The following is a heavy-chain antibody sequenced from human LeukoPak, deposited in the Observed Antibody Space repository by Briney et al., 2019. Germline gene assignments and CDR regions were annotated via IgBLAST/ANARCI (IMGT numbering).Heavy chain of an antibody. CDR3: ARAIAAAGIFDY. CDR2: IYYSGST. V-gene: IGHV4-59*08. Sequence: SETLSLTCTVSGGSISSYYWSWIRQAPGKGLEWIGNIYYSGSTNYNPSLKSRVTVSVDTSKNQFSLKLSSVTAADTAVYYCARAIAAAGIFDYWGQGTLVTVSS. J-gene: IGHJ4*02. CDR1: GGSISSYY. D-gene: IGHD6-13*01.